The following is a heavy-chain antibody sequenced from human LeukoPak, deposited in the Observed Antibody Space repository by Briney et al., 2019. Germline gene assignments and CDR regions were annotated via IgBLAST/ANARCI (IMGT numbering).Heavy chain of an antibody. CDR3: ARRTGIAAAGTSPYYYYYGMDV. V-gene: IGHV1-2*04. CDR2: INLNIGGT. Sequence: APVRASSKPSGYPFTAYLLHWGGQPPGQGLGWLGWINLNIGGTNYAQKFQGWVTMTRDTSISTAYMELSRLRSDDTAVYYCARRTGIAAAGTSPYYYYYGMDVWGQGTTVTVSS. J-gene: IGHJ6*02. D-gene: IGHD6-13*01. CDR1: GYPFTAYL.